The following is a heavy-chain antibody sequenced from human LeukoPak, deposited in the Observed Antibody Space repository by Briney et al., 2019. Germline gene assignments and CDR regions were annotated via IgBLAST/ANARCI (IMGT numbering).Heavy chain of an antibody. CDR3: ARDLKDGWYYFEY. J-gene: IGHJ4*02. Sequence: GGSLRLSCAASGFTFSSYNMNWVRQAPGKGLEWVSYISSSSSTKNHADSVKGRFTISRDNEKNSLYLQMNSLRAEDTAVYYCARDLKDGWYYFEYWGQGTLVTVSS. V-gene: IGHV3-48*01. CDR1: GFTFSSYN. CDR2: ISSSSSTK. D-gene: IGHD5-24*01.